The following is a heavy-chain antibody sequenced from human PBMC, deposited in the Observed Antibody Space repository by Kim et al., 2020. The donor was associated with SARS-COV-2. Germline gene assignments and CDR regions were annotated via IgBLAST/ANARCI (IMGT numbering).Heavy chain of an antibody. D-gene: IGHD3-16*02. CDR3: ARDYRYAFDI. V-gene: IGHV3-48*01. J-gene: IGHJ3*02. Sequence: YADSVKGRVIISRDNAENSLYLQMNSLRVEDTAVYYCARDYRYAFDIWSQGTLVTVSS.